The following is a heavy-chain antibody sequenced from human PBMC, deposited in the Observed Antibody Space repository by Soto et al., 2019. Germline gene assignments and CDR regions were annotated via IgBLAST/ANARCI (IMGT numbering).Heavy chain of an antibody. J-gene: IGHJ4*02. CDR3: ARGGGLNQLLSGSDH. D-gene: IGHD1-26*01. CDR2: TSYDGSSE. CDR1: GFFLSDYG. V-gene: IGHV3-33*05. Sequence: QVQLVESGGGVVQSGGSLTLSCTVSGFFLSDYGMHWVRQAPGKGLEWVAATSYDGSSEYYSDSVKDRFTTSRDNSKNTVYLHMNRLRVEDKGLYYCARGGGLNQLLSGSDHWGQGTLVTVSS.